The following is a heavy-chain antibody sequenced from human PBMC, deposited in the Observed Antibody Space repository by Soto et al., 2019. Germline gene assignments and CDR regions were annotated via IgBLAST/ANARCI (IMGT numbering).Heavy chain of an antibody. V-gene: IGHV1-18*01. CDR2: ISTYNGDT. Sequence: QVQLVQSGPEVKKPGASVKVSCKASGYTFTNYAISWVRQAPGQGLEWLGWISTYNGDTDYAQILQGRVTMTTDTSTSTAYMELRSLRSDDTAVYYCARDVLLWWEPPTVDYWGQGTLVTVSS. J-gene: IGHJ4*02. CDR1: GYTFTNYA. D-gene: IGHD1-26*01. CDR3: ARDVLLWWEPPTVDY.